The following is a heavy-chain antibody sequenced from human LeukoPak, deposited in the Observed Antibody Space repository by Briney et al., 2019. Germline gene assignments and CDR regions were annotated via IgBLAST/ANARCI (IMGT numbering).Heavy chain of an antibody. CDR2: IYHSGST. V-gene: IGHV4-30-2*01. CDR3: ARGTYDSSGYYPAFDI. J-gene: IGHJ3*02. CDR1: GGSISSGGYY. Sequence: TLSLTCTVSGGSISSGGYYWSWIRQPPGKGLEWIGYIYHSGSTYYNPSLKSRVTISVDRSKNQFSLKLSSVTAADTAVYYCARGTYDSSGYYPAFDIWGQGTMVTVSS. D-gene: IGHD3-22*01.